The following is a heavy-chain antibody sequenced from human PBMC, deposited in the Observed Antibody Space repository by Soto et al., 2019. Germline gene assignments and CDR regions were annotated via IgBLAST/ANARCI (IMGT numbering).Heavy chain of an antibody. V-gene: IGHV4-30-4*01. CDR1: GGSISSGDYY. Sequence: SETLSLTCTVSGGSISSGDYYWSWIRQPPGKGLEWIGYIYYSGSTYYNPSLKSRVTISVDTSTNQFSLKLSSVTAADTAVYYCASKGYSCGYNYYYYGMDVWGQGTTVTVSS. J-gene: IGHJ6*02. CDR3: ASKGYSCGYNYYYYGMDV. D-gene: IGHD5-18*01. CDR2: IYYSGST.